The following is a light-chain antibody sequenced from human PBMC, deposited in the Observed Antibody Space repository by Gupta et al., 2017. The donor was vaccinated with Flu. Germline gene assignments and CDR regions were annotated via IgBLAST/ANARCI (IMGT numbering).Light chain of an antibody. CDR1: SSNIGKVYD. CDR3: QSYYSSRIGSV. V-gene: IGLV1-40*01. CDR2: GNN. J-gene: IGLJ1*01. Sequence: QSVLPPPPSVSGAPGQRITISCTGSSSNIGKVYDVHWYHQLPGTAPKLLIYGNNNRPSGVPDRFSGSKSGTSASLSITGLQAEDEADYYCQSYYSSRIGSVFGFGTRFTVL.